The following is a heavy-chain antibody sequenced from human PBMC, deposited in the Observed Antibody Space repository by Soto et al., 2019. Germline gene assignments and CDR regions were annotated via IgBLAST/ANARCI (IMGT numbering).Heavy chain of an antibody. CDR2: IYYSGST. Sequence: QLQLQESGPGLVKPSETLSLTCTVSGGSISSSSYYWGWIRQPPGKGLEWIGSIYYSGSTYYNPSLRSRATITADTSKNLFSLELSSVTAADTAVYYCARVTEYYYDSRGYYAVGFGAFDIWGQGTMVTVSS. J-gene: IGHJ3*02. CDR3: ARVTEYYYDSRGYYAVGFGAFDI. V-gene: IGHV4-39*01. D-gene: IGHD3-22*01. CDR1: GGSISSSSYY.